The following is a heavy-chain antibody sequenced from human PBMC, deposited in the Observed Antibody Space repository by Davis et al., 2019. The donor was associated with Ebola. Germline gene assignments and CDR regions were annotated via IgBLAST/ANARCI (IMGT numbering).Heavy chain of an antibody. CDR1: GYTFTGYY. CDR3: ARALYYYGMDV. J-gene: IGHJ6*02. CDR2: MNPNSGNT. Sequence: ASVKVSCKASGYTFTGYYMHWVRQATGQGLEWMGWMNPNSGNTGYAQKFQGRVTMTRNTSISTAYMELSSLRSEDTAVYYCARALYYYGMDVWGQGTTVTVSS. V-gene: IGHV1-8*02.